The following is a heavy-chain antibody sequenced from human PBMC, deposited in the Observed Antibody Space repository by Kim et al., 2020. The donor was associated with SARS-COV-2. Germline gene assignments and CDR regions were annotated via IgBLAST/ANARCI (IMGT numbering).Heavy chain of an antibody. D-gene: IGHD5-12*01. CDR3: VRRGATRYYFDR. Sequence: TAYADSVKGRFTISRDSAENALYLQLDSLGAEDTALYYCVRRGATRYYFDRWGQGTPVTVSS. CDR2: T. J-gene: IGHJ4*02. V-gene: IGHV3-20*03.